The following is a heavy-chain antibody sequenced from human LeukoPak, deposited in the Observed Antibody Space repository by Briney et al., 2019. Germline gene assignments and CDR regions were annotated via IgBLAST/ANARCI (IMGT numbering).Heavy chain of an antibody. CDR1: GFTFSTYT. CDR3: ARETRLLHNDILINRRAFDI. D-gene: IGHD3-9*01. V-gene: IGHV3-30-3*01. Sequence: PGRSLRLSCAASGFTFSTYTIHWVRQAPGKGLEWVAVISNDGHFKYYADSVKGRFTISRDNSKSTLFLQMNSLTIEDTAVYYCARETRLLHNDILINRRAFDIWGQGTILTVSS. CDR2: ISNDGHFK. J-gene: IGHJ3*02.